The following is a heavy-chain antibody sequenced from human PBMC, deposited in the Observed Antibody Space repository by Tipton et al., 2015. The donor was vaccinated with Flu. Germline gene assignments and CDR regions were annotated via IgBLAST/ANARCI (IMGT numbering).Heavy chain of an antibody. CDR1: GFTFSNYV. D-gene: IGHD6-19*01. Sequence: SLRLSCAASGFTFSNYVMTWVRQAPGKGLEWVLGFSGSGGTTYFADSVKGRFTISRDYSKNMLFLQMNSLRAEDTAVYYCAKVIPELVAGLDYWGQGTLVSVSS. V-gene: IGHV3-23*01. J-gene: IGHJ4*02. CDR2: FSGSGGTT. CDR3: AKVIPELVAGLDY.